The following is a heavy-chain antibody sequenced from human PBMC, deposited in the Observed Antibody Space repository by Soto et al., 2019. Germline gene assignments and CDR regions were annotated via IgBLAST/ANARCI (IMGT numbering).Heavy chain of an antibody. CDR3: VRMNADSYQVYYAMDV. CDR1: GFSLTTGRMG. CDR2: IFSDAER. D-gene: IGHD2-2*01. J-gene: IGHJ6*02. V-gene: IGHV2-26*01. Sequence: QVTLKESGPVLVKPTEPLTLTCTVSGFSLTTGRMGVSWIRQPPGKALEWLAHIFSDAERSYSTSMQSRLTISKDTSGSQVVLSMTNVDPVDTGTYYCVRMNADSYQVYYAMDVWGHETTVTVSS.